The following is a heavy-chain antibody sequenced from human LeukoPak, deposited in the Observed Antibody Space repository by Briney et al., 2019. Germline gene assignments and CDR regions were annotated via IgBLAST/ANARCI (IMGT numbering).Heavy chain of an antibody. D-gene: IGHD3-10*02. CDR1: GYTFINYY. J-gene: IGHJ3*02. CDR2: INPVSGAT. CDR3: AITYVNNAFDI. V-gene: IGHV1-2*06. Sequence: ASVKVSCKASGYTFINYYIHWVRQAPGQGLEWMGRINPVSGATNSAQKFQGRVTMTTDTSITTAYMDLGSLRSDDTAVYYCAITYVNNAFDIWGQGTMVTVSS.